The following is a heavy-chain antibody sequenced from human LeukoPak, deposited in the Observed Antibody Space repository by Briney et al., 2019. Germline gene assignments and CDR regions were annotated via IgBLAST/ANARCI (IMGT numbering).Heavy chain of an antibody. D-gene: IGHD6-13*01. J-gene: IGHJ4*02. CDR1: GGTFSSYA. V-gene: IGHV1-8*03. CDR2: MNPNSGNT. CDR3: ARYSSSWYSFDY. Sequence: GSSVKVSCKASGGTFSSYAISWVRQATGQGLEWMGWMNPNSGNTGYAQKFQGRVTITRNTSISTAYMELSSLRSEDTAVYYCARYSSSWYSFDYWGQGTLVTVSS.